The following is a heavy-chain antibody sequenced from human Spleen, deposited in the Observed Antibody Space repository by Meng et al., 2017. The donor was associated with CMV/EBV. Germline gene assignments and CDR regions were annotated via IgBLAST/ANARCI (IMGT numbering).Heavy chain of an antibody. CDR3: ARDWSGSDDY. J-gene: IGHJ4*02. V-gene: IGHV3-74*03. CDR1: GFTFSSYY. Sequence: GGSLRLSCAASGFTFSSYYMHWVRQLPGKGLVWVSRINTDGRSTTYADSVQGRFTISRDNGENTLYLEMNSLRAEDTAVYYCARDWSGSDDYWGQGTLVTVSS. D-gene: IGHD1-26*01. CDR2: INTDGRST.